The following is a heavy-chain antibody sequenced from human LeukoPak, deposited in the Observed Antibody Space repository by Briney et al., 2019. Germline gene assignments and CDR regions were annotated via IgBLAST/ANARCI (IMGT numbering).Heavy chain of an antibody. D-gene: IGHD3-22*01. CDR1: GYTFTTYY. CDR3: ARVGSVDTSGYYDY. Sequence: GASVTVSCKASGYTFTTYYIHWVRQAPGQGLEWLGIINPSGGSPTYAQKFQGRVTMTRDTSTSTVYVELSSLRSDDTAVYYCARVGSVDTSGYYDYWGQGTLVTVSS. CDR2: INPSGGSP. J-gene: IGHJ4*02. V-gene: IGHV1-46*01.